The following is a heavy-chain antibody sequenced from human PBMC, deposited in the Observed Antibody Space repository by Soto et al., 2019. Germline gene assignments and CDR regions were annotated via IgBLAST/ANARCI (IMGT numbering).Heavy chain of an antibody. J-gene: IGHJ4*02. CDR2: IWYDGRDK. CDR1: GITISNYG. D-gene: IGHD2-2*01. CDR3: AKDKYPFVVVPAALCPFDY. Sequence: GGSLRLSCAASGITISNYGTHWVRQAPGKGLEWVAVIWYDGRDKYYVDSVKGRFTISRDNSKNTLYLQMNSLTAEDTAVYYCAKDKYPFVVVPAALCPFDYWGQGTLVTVSS. V-gene: IGHV3-30*02.